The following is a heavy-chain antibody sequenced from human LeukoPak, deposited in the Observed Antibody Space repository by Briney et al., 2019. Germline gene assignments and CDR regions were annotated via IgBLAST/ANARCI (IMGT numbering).Heavy chain of an antibody. CDR2: IYYSGST. V-gene: IGHV4-59*01. D-gene: IGHD6-13*01. J-gene: IGHJ4*02. CDR1: GGSISGWY. CDR3: ARVPPPYSSSWYYFDC. Sequence: SETLSLTCTVSGGSISGWYWSWIRQPPGKGLEWIGYIYYSGSTNYNPSLKSRVTISVDTSKNQFSLKLSSVTAADTAVYYCARVPPPYSSSWYYFDCWGQGTLDTVSS.